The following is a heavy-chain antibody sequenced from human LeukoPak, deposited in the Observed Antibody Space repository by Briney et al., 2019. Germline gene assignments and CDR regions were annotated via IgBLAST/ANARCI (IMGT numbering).Heavy chain of an antibody. D-gene: IGHD3-3*01. V-gene: IGHV3-11*01. Sequence: GGSLRLSCAASGFTFSDYYMSWIRQAPGKGLEWVSYISSRGSTIYYADSVKGRFTISRDNAKNSLYLQMNSLRAEDTAIYYCASPVKYYDTWSGYPPFDYWGQGTLVTVSS. J-gene: IGHJ4*02. CDR1: GFTFSDYY. CDR2: ISSRGSTI. CDR3: ASPVKYYDTWSGYPPFDY.